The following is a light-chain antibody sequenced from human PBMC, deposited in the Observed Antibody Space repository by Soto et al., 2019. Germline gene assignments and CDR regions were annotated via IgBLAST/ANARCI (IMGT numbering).Light chain of an antibody. J-gene: IGKJ1*01. V-gene: IGKV3-15*01. CDR3: QQYNNWLRT. Sequence: RVRRQCPSTVSXXPGGXATFXXWASQSIGDTLAWYQQRPGQAPRLLIYGASSRVTGFPARFSSSGSGTDFTLTNSTLQSGHFAVYYCQQYNNWLRTFCQGTEVEIK. CDR2: GAS. CDR1: QSIGDT.